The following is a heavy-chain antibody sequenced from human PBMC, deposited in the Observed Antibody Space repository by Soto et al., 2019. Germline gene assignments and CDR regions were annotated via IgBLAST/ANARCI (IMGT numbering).Heavy chain of an antibody. D-gene: IGHD3-16*02. J-gene: IGHJ4*02. CDR2: INARNGNT. CDR1: GYTFSGYA. V-gene: IGHV1-3*01. CDR3: ARVDDYVWGSYQLDY. Sequence: ASVKVSCKGSGYTFSGYAMRWVRQAPGQRLEWMGWINARNGNTKYSQKFQGRVTITRDTSASTAYMELSSLRSEDTAVYYCARVDDYVWGSYQLDYWGQGTLVTVS.